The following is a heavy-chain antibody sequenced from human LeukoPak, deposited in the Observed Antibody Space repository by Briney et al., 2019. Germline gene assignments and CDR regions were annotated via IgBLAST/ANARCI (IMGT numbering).Heavy chain of an antibody. V-gene: IGHV3-21*01. D-gene: IGHD1-7*01. CDR2: ISSSSSYI. CDR3: ARDRYNWNYAYYFDY. Sequence: GGSLRLSCAASEFSVGSNYMTWVRQAPGKGLEWVSSISSSSSYIYYADSVKGRFTISRDNAKNSLYLQMNSLRAEDTAVYYCARDRYNWNYAYYFDYWGQGTLVTVSS. CDR1: EFSVGSNY. J-gene: IGHJ4*02.